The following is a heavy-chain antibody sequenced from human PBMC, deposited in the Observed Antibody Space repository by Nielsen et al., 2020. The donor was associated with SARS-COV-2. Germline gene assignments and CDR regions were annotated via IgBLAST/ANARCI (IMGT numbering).Heavy chain of an antibody. CDR3: ARYGGGWSYYYYYYGMDV. Sequence: ASVKVSCKASGYTFTSYAMNWVRQAPGQGLEWMGWISAYNGNTNYAQKLQGRVTMTTDTSTSTAYMELRSLRSDDTAVYYCARYGGGWSYYYYYYGMDVWGQGTTVTVSS. CDR1: GYTFTSYA. J-gene: IGHJ6*02. CDR2: ISAYNGNT. V-gene: IGHV1-18*01. D-gene: IGHD6-19*01.